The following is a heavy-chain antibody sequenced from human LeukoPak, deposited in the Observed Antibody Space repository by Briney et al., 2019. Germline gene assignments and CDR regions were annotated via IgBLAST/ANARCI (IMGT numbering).Heavy chain of an antibody. CDR3: ARGGGLDV. Sequence: GGSLRLSCAASGFRFSSYWMNWARQAPGKGLEWVASINHNGNVNYYVDSVKGRFTISRDNAKNSLYLQMSNLRAEDTTVYFCARGGGLDVWGQGATVTVSS. D-gene: IGHD3-16*01. CDR1: GFRFSSYW. V-gene: IGHV3-7*03. CDR2: INHNGNVN. J-gene: IGHJ6*02.